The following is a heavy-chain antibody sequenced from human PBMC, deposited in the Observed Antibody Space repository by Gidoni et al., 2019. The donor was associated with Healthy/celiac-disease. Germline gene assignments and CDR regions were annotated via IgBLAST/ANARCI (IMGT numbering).Heavy chain of an antibody. CDR2: ISWNSGSI. D-gene: IGHD2-15*01. CDR1: GFTFDDYA. Sequence: EVQLVESGGGLVQPGRSLRLSCAASGFTFDDYAMHWVRQAPGKGLEWVSGISWNSGSIGYADSVKGRFTISRDNAKNSLYLQMNSLRAEDTALYYCAKGGRGYCSGGSCYSRDSYYYGMDVWGQGTTVTVSS. J-gene: IGHJ6*02. CDR3: AKGGRGYCSGGSCYSRDSYYYGMDV. V-gene: IGHV3-9*01.